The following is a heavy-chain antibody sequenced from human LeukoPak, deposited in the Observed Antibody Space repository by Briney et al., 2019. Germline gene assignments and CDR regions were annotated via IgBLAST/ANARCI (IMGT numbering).Heavy chain of an antibody. CDR3: ATTIVRDGYTHGRDH. D-gene: IGHD5-24*01. J-gene: IGHJ1*01. V-gene: IGHV3-15*01. Sequence: GGSLMLTCAASGVTFSNARLSWVRQAPGKGLEWVGHILRETDGGTTAYAAPVNGRLIISRDDAKNTLYLQMNRLKIDDTPVYYCATTIVRDGYTHGRDHWGRDTGVRVSS. CDR1: GVTFSNAR. CDR2: ILRETDGGTT.